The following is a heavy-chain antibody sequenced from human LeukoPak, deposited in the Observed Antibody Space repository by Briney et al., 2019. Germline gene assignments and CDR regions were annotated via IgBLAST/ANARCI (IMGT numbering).Heavy chain of an antibody. CDR2: INPSGGST. CDR3: ARVGRWSPSPKDGYNYNWFDY. V-gene: IGHV1-46*01. D-gene: IGHD5-24*01. J-gene: IGHJ4*02. Sequence: ASVKVSCKASGYTFTSYYMHWMRQAPGQGLEWMGIINPSGGSTSYAQKFQGRVTMTRDTSTSTVYMELSSLRSEDTAVYYCARVGRWSPSPKDGYNYNWFDYWGQGTLVTVSS. CDR1: GYTFTSYY.